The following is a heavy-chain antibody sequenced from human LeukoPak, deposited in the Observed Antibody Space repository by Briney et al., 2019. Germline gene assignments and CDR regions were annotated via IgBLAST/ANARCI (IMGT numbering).Heavy chain of an antibody. CDR2: INHSGST. J-gene: IGHJ4*02. V-gene: IGHV4-34*01. Sequence: PSETLSLTCAVYGGSFSGYYWSWIRQPPGKGLEWIGEINHSGSTFYNPSLKSRVTISVDTSKNHFSLKLSSVTAADTAVYYCARHRYDSSGYPTDYFDYWGQGTLVTVSS. CDR1: GGSFSGYY. D-gene: IGHD3-22*01. CDR3: ARHRYDSSGYPTDYFDY.